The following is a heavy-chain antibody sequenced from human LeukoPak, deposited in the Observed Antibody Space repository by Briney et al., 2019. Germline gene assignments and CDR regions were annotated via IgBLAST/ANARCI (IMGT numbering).Heavy chain of an antibody. D-gene: IGHD3-3*01. CDR2: INWNGGST. Sequence: GGSLRLSCAASGFTFDDYGMSWVRQAPGKGLEWVSGINWNGGSTGYADSEKGRFTISRDNAKNSLYLQMNSLRAEDTALYYCARGGITIFGVVIHFDYWGQGTLVTVSS. V-gene: IGHV3-20*04. CDR3: ARGGITIFGVVIHFDY. J-gene: IGHJ4*02. CDR1: GFTFDDYG.